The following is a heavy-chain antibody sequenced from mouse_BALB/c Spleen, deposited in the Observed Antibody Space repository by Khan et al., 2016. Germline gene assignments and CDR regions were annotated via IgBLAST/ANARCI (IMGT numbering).Heavy chain of an antibody. CDR3: ARAGYYGYLVN. J-gene: IGHJ3*01. D-gene: IGHD1-1*01. V-gene: IGHV4-1*02. CDR2: INPDSSTI. Sequence: EVKLLESGGGLVQPGGSLKLSCAASGFDFSRYWMSWVRQAPGKGLEWIGEINPDSSTINYTLSLKDKFIISRDNAKNTLYLQMRIVRSEDTVLYYCARAGYYGYLVNWGQGTLVTVSA. CDR1: GFDFSRYW.